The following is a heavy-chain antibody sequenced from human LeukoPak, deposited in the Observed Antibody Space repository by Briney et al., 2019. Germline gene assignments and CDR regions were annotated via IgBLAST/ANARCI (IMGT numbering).Heavy chain of an antibody. J-gene: IGHJ4*02. CDR1: GGSISSSSYY. CDR3: ASSNHFWSGYYLLDY. V-gene: IGHV4-39*01. Sequence: SETLSLTCTVSGGSISSSSYYWSWIRQPPGKGLEWIGEIDHSGSTNYNPSLKSRVTISVDTSKNQFSLELSSVTAADTAVYYCASSNHFWSGYYLLDYWGQGTLVTVSS. CDR2: IDHSGST. D-gene: IGHD3-3*02.